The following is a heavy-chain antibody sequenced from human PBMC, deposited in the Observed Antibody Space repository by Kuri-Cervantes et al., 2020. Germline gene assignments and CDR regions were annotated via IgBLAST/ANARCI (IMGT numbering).Heavy chain of an antibody. V-gene: IGHV1-69*02. CDR2: IIPILGIA. J-gene: IGHJ3*02. Sequence: SVKVSCKASGGTFSSYTISWVRQAPGQGLEWMGRIIPILGIANYAQKFQGRVTMTRDTSISTAYMELSRLRSDDTAVYYCARVVITFGGVIVYDAFDIWGQGTMVTVSS. D-gene: IGHD3-16*02. CDR3: ARVVITFGGVIVYDAFDI. CDR1: GGTFSSYT.